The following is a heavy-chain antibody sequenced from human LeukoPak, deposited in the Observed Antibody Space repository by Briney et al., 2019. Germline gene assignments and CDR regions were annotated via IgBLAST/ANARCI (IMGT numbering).Heavy chain of an antibody. V-gene: IGHV3-15*01. CDR2: IKSKTDGGTT. CDR3: ARDLKGQYQDAFDI. J-gene: IGHJ3*02. D-gene: IGHD2-2*01. Sequence: GGSLRLSCAASGFTFSNAWMSWVRQAPGKGLEWVGRIKSKTDGGTTDYAAPVKGRFTISRDDSKNTLYLQMNSLRAEDAAVYYCARDLKGQYQDAFDIWGQGTLVTVSS. CDR1: GFTFSNAW.